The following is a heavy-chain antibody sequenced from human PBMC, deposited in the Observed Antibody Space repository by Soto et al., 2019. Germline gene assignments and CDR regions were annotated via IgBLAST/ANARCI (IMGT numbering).Heavy chain of an antibody. J-gene: IGHJ4*02. Sequence: SETLSLTCAVSGDSISNGYYRAWIRQPPGRGLEWIGSIYHSGIAYYNPSLKSRVSISLDTSKNHFSLTLGSVTAADSAVSYCARTDSVGYCPYLGQGIMVTVAS. D-gene: IGHD3-22*01. CDR1: GDSISNGYY. CDR2: IYHSGIA. CDR3: ARTDSVGYCPY. V-gene: IGHV4-38-2*01.